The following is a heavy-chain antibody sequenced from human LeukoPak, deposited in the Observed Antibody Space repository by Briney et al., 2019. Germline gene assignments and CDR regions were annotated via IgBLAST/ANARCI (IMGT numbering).Heavy chain of an antibody. D-gene: IGHD3-22*01. CDR2: ISVRSNYI. CDR1: GCTLSSFS. CDR3: ARLRRNSDSSGYYYYYDY. V-gene: IGHV3-21*01. Sequence: GGSLRLSCVASGCTLSSFSINWVRQAPGKGLEWVSSISVRSNYIYYADSVRGRFSISRDDARNSLYLQMDSLRGDDTAVYYCARLRRNSDSSGYYYYYDYWGRGTLVTVSS. J-gene: IGHJ4*02.